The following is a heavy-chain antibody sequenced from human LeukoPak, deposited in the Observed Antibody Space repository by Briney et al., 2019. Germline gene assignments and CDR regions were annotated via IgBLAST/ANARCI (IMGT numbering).Heavy chain of an antibody. CDR3: ARVGRESSTGWLDY. J-gene: IGHJ4*02. Sequence: ASVTVSCTDSGYTFTSHDINWVRQATGQGLEWMGWMNPNSGNTGYAQKFQGGVTVTRDTSISTAYMELSSLRSDDTAVYYCARVGRESSTGWLDYWGQGTLVTVSS. CDR2: MNPNSGNT. CDR1: GYTFTSHD. D-gene: IGHD6-19*01. V-gene: IGHV1-8*01.